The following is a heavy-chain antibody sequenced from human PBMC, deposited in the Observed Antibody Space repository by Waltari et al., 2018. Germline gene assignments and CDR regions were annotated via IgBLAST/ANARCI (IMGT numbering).Heavy chain of an antibody. V-gene: IGHV3-23*04. CDR2: ISGSGGST. CDR3: AKAPAAGTGY. CDR1: GFTVSSNY. D-gene: IGHD6-13*01. J-gene: IGHJ4*02. Sequence: EVQLVESGGGLIQPGGSLRLSCAASGFTVSSNYMSWVRQAPGKGLEWVSAISGSGGSTYYADSVKGRFTISRDNSKNTLYLQMNSLRAEDTAVYYCAKAPAAGTGYWGQGTLVTVSS.